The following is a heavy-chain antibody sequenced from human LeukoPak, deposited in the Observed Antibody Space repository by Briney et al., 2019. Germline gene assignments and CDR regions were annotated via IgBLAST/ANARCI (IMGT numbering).Heavy chain of an antibody. Sequence: GGSLRLSCAASRFTFSEYWMSWVRQAPGKGLEWVSAISGSGGSTYYADSVKGRFTISRDNSKNTLYLQMNSLRAEDTAVYYCAKDPTSYSSSSGNWGQGTLVTVSS. CDR3: AKDPTSYSSSSGN. V-gene: IGHV3-23*01. D-gene: IGHD6-6*01. J-gene: IGHJ4*02. CDR2: ISGSGGST. CDR1: RFTFSEYW.